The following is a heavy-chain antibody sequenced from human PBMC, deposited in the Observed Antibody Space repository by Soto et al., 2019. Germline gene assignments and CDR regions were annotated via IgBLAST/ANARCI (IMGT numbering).Heavy chain of an antibody. J-gene: IGHJ6*02. D-gene: IGHD2-2*01. CDR1: GGAFSGYY. CDR2: INHSGST. V-gene: IGHV4-34*01. CDR3: ARGRAAARYYYYGMDV. Sequence: SETLSLTCAVYGGAFSGYYWRWIRQPPGNGLEWIGEINHSGSTNYNPSLKSRVTISVDTSKNQFSLKLSSVTAADTAVYYCARGRAAARYYYYGMDVWGQGTTVTVS.